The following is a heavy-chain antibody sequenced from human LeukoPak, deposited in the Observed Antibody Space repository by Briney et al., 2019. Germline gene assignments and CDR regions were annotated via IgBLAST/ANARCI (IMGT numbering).Heavy chain of an antibody. J-gene: IGHJ4*02. CDR3: AREGTLGGSSSWYDY. D-gene: IGHD6-13*01. Sequence: SETLSLTCTVSGGSISSYYWSWIRQPPGKGLEWIGYIYYSGSTNYNPSLKSRVTISVDTSKNQFSLKLSSVTAADTAVYYCAREGTLGGSSSWYDYWGQETLVTVSS. CDR2: IYYSGST. V-gene: IGHV4-59*01. CDR1: GGSISSYY.